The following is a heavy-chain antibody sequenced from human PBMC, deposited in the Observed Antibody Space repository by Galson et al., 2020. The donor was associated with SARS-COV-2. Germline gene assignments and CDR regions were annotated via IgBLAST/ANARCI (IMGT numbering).Heavy chain of an antibody. J-gene: IGHJ4*02. V-gene: IGHV5-10-1*01. CDR2: IDPSDSYT. CDR3: ARLVPDCSSTSCSFDIDY. Sequence: GESLKISCKGSGYSFTSYWISWVRQMPGKGLEWMGRIDPSDSYTNYSPSFQGHVTISADKSISTAYLQWSSLKASDTAMYYCARLVPDCSSTSCSFDIDYWGQGTLVTVSS. CDR1: GYSFTSYW. D-gene: IGHD2-2*01.